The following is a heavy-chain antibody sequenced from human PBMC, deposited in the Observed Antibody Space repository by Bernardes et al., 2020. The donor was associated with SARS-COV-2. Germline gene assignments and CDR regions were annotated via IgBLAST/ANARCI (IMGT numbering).Heavy chain of an antibody. CDR2: FDPEDGEI. V-gene: IGHV1-24*01. Sequence: ASVKVSCKVSGYSLTKLSMHWVRQAPGKGLEWMGGFDPEDGEITYAQKFQGRVSMTEDTSTDTAYMELRSLRSDDTAVYYCARDEKYNWNSVRPFEYWGQGALVTVSS. D-gene: IGHD1-7*01. J-gene: IGHJ4*02. CDR3: ARDEKYNWNSVRPFEY. CDR1: GYSLTKLS.